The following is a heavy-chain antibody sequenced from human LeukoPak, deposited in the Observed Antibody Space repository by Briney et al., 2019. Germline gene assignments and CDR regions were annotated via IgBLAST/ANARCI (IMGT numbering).Heavy chain of an antibody. CDR3: ARGAGYYDSRESWFDP. J-gene: IGHJ5*02. D-gene: IGHD3-22*01. Sequence: GGSLRLSCAASGFTFSSYSMTWVRQAPGKGLEWVSSISSSSSYIYYADSVKGRFTISRDNAKNSLYLQMNSLRAEDTAVYYCARGAGYYDSRESWFDPWGQGTLVTVSS. CDR1: GFTFSSYS. V-gene: IGHV3-21*01. CDR2: ISSSSSYI.